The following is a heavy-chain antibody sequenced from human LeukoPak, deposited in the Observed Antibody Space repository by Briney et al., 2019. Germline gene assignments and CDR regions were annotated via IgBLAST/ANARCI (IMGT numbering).Heavy chain of an antibody. CDR1: GYTFTSYG. CDR2: ISTYNGDT. CDR3: ARGGYSYGYMGYSDY. V-gene: IGHV1-18*01. D-gene: IGHD5-18*01. Sequence: ASVKVSCKASGYTFTSYGISWLRQAPGQGLEWMGWISTYNGDTNYAQRLQGRVTMTTDTSTSTAYMELRSLRSDDTAVYYCARGGYSYGYMGYSDYWGQGTLVTVSS. J-gene: IGHJ4*02.